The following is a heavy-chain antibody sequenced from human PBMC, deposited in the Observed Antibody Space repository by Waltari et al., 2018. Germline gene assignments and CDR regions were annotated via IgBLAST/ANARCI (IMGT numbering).Heavy chain of an antibody. D-gene: IGHD1-26*01. CDR1: GYTFTSYY. V-gene: IGHV1-46*01. J-gene: IGHJ4*02. Sequence: QVQLVQSGAEVKKPGASVKVSCKASGYTFTSYYMHWVRQAPGQGLEWMGIINPSGGSTSYAQKFQGRVTMTRDTSTSTVYMELSSLRSEDTAVYYCARDPYSGSYVYYFDYWGQGTLVTVSS. CDR2: INPSGGST. CDR3: ARDPYSGSYVYYFDY.